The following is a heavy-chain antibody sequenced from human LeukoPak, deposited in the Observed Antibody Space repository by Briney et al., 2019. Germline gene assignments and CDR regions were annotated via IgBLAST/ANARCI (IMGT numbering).Heavy chain of an antibody. J-gene: IGHJ4*02. V-gene: IGHV3-33*01. D-gene: IGHD3-22*01. Sequence: GGSLRLSCAASGFTFSSYGMHWVRQAPGKGLEWVAVIWYDGSNKYYADSVKGRFTISRDNSKNTLYLQMSSLRAEDTAVYYCARDTPYLHYDSSGSFDCWGQGTLVTVSS. CDR1: GFTFSSYG. CDR3: ARDTPYLHYDSSGSFDC. CDR2: IWYDGSNK.